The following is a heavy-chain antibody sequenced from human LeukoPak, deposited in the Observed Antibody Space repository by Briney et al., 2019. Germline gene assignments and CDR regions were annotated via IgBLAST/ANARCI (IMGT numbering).Heavy chain of an antibody. CDR3: ARGGYYFDY. CDR1: GGSFGGYY. V-gene: IGHV4-34*01. Sequence: SETLSLTCAVYGGSFGGYYWSWIRQPPGKGLEWIGEINHSGSTNYNPSLKSRVTISVDTSKNQFSLKLSSVTAADTAVYYCARGGYYFDYWGQGTLVTVSS. J-gene: IGHJ4*02. CDR2: INHSGST.